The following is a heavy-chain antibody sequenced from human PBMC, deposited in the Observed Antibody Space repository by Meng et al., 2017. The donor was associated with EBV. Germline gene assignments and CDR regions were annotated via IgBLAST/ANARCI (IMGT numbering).Heavy chain of an antibody. V-gene: IGHV1-2*06. CDR3: ARVGIAVAGTGDY. J-gene: IGHJ4*02. CDR1: GYTFTGYY. CDR2: INPNSGGT. Sequence: QVQVVQLGSGVKNPGASVKVSCKASGYTFTGYYMHRVRQAPGQGLEWMGRINPNSGGTNYAQKFQGRVTMTRDTSISTAYMELSRLRSDDTAVYYCARVGIAVAGTGDYWGQGTLVTVSS. D-gene: IGHD6-19*01.